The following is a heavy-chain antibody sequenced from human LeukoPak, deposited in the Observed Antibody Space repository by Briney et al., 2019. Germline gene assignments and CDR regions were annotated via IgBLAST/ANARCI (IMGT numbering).Heavy chain of an antibody. D-gene: IGHD3-10*01. CDR1: GYTFTSYY. CDR2: INPSGGST. J-gene: IGHJ1*01. Sequence: ASVKVSCKASGYTFTSYYMHWVRQAPGQGLEWMGIINPSGGSTSYAQKFQGRVTMTRDTSTTTVYMELSSLRSEDTAVYYCVEESPEYFQHWGQGTLVTVSS. V-gene: IGHV1-46*01. CDR3: VEESPEYFQH.